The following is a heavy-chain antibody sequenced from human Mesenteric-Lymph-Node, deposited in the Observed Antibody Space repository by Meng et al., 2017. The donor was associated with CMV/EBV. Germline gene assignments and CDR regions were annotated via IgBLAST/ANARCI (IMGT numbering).Heavy chain of an antibody. CDR2: FHYSGTT. CDR3: ARDKVTILGDDAFDI. CDR1: GFTFSSYG. D-gene: IGHD3-3*01. Sequence: ESLKISCAASGFTFSSYGMHWVRQSPGKGLEWIGYFHYSGTTNFSPSLEDRVTISLDTSTPRFSLTLNSVTAADTAEYYCARDKVTILGDDAFDIWGQGTMVTVSS. J-gene: IGHJ3*02. V-gene: IGHV4-59*01.